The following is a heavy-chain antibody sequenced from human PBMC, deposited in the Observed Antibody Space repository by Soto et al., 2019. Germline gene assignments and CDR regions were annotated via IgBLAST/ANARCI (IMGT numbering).Heavy chain of an antibody. CDR2: ISSSSSYI. V-gene: IGHV3-21*01. D-gene: IGHD1-7*01. CDR1: GFTFSSYS. J-gene: IGHJ5*02. CDR3: ARDFITGTEWFDP. Sequence: GGSLRLSCAASGFTFSSYSMNWVRQAPGKGLEWVSSISSSSSYIYYADSVKGRFTISRDNAKNSLYLQMNSLRAEDTAVYYCARDFITGTEWFDPWGQGTLVTVSS.